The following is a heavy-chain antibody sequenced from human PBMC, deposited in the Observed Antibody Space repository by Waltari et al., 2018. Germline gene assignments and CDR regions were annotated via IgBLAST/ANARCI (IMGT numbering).Heavy chain of an antibody. J-gene: IGHJ6*02. Sequence: EVQLVESGGHLIQPGGSLRVSCAASGFNVRSYYMNWVRQAPGKGLEWVSILYHAGNTYYADSVKGRFTFSRDNSKNTLYLQMNSLRAEDTAVYYCARGNTKYGMDVWGPGTTVTVSS. V-gene: IGHV3-53*01. CDR3: ARGNTKYGMDV. CDR2: LYHAGNT. D-gene: IGHD2-8*01. CDR1: GFNVRSYY.